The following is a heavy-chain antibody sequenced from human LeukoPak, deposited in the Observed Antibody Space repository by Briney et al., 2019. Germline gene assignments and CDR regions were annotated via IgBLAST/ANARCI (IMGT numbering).Heavy chain of an antibody. CDR2: IDHSGST. CDR3: ARAWGFRDIVMVVAANWYFDL. V-gene: IGHV4-34*01. Sequence: SETLSLTCAVYGGSFSGYYWSWIRQPPGKGLEWIGEIDHSGSTNYNPSLKSRVTISVDTSKNQFSLKLSSVTAADTAVYYCARAWGFRDIVMVVAANWYFDLWGRGTLVTASS. J-gene: IGHJ2*01. CDR1: GGSFSGYY. D-gene: IGHD2-15*01.